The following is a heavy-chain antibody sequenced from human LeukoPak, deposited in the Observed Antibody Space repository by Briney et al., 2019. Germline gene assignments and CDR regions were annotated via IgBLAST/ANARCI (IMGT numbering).Heavy chain of an antibody. V-gene: IGHV4-59*05. Sequence: SETLSLTCTVSGGSISSYYWSWIRQPPGKGLEWIGSIYYGGSTYYNPSLRSRVTISVDTSKNQFSLELNSVTAADTAVYYCAIRPRVPRGLWSGEFGDKSYFDYWGQGTLVTASS. CDR1: GGSISSYY. CDR3: AIRPRVPRGLWSGEFGDKSYFDY. J-gene: IGHJ4*02. CDR2: IYYGGST. D-gene: IGHD3-10*01.